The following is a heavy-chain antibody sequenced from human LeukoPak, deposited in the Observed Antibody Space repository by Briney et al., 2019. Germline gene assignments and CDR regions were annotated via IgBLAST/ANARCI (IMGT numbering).Heavy chain of an antibody. CDR3: ARGIAAAGTGNWFDP. CDR2: IIPILGIA. CDR1: GGTFSSYA. Sequence: ASVTVSCKASGGTFSSYAISWVRQAPGQGLEWMGRIIPILGIANYAQKFQGRVTITADKSTSTAYMELSSLRSEDTAVYYCARGIAAAGTGNWFDPWGQGTLVTVSS. V-gene: IGHV1-69*04. D-gene: IGHD6-13*01. J-gene: IGHJ5*02.